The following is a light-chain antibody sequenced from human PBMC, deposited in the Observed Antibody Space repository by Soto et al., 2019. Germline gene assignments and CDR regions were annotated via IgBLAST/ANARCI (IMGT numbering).Light chain of an antibody. CDR3: QQYNNWPLT. J-gene: IGKJ4*01. V-gene: IGKV3-15*01. Sequence: VLNQSPYTLSLSPGERATLSCRASQSVTTKLAWYQHKPGQAPRLLISGASSRASDIPARFSGSGSGTEFTLTISSLQSEDFALYYCQQYNNWPLTFGGGTKVDIK. CDR2: GAS. CDR1: QSVTTK.